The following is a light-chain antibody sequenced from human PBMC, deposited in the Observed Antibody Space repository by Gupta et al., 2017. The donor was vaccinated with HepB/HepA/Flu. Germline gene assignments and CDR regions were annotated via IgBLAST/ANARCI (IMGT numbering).Light chain of an antibody. CDR1: SSKIGRNT. CDR2: KDT. Sequence: SVLTQPPSVSGPPGQTVTISSSGRSSKIGRNTVNWYQQLPGRAPKLVMYKDTQRPSGVPDRFSGSKSGTSASLAISGLQSEDEADYYCAAWDASLWVFGGGTKLTVL. V-gene: IGLV1-44*01. J-gene: IGLJ3*02. CDR3: AAWDASLWV.